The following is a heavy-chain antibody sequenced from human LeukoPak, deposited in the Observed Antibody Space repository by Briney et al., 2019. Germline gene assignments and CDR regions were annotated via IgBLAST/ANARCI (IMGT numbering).Heavy chain of an antibody. CDR2: INWNGVTT. D-gene: IGHD1-26*01. CDR3: SRDGGSFLFDY. CDR1: GFNFQNYG. J-gene: IGHJ4*02. V-gene: IGHV3-20*04. Sequence: GGSLRLSCAASGFNFQNYGMSWVRQSPGKGLEWVCGINWNGVTTNYGDSVKGRFTTSRDNAKNSLYLQMNSLTAEDTAVYYCSRDGGSFLFDYWGQGTLVTVSS.